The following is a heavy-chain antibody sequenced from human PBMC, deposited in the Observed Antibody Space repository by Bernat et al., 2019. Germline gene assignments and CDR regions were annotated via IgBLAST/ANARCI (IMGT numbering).Heavy chain of an antibody. CDR2: ISYDGSNK. Sequence: QVQLVESGGGVVQPGRSLRLSCAASGFTFSNYAMHWVRQAPGKGLEWVAVISYDGSNKYYADSVKGRFTISRDNSKNTLYLQMNSLRAEDTAVYYCARERYSSSWYDSLDDFLDYWGQGTLVTVSS. D-gene: IGHD6-13*01. CDR1: GFTFSNYA. CDR3: ARERYSSSWYDSLDDFLDY. J-gene: IGHJ4*02. V-gene: IGHV3-30-3*01.